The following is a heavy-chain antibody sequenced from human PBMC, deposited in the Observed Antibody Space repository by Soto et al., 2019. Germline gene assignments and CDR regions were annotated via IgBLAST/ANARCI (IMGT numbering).Heavy chain of an antibody. J-gene: IGHJ6*02. V-gene: IGHV1-69*02. Sequence: QVQLVQSGAEVKKPGSSVKVSCKASGGTFSRYTFTWVRQAPGQGLEWMGRIIPILDIPNYAQNFQGRVTIPADKSTSTAYVQLSSLTSDDTAVYYCSCRFPGVRVLGSSPPGGDNYGWDVWGQGTTVTVSS. D-gene: IGHD3-16*01. CDR1: GGTFSRYT. CDR3: SCRFPGVRVLGSSPPGGDNYGWDV. CDR2: IIPILDIP.